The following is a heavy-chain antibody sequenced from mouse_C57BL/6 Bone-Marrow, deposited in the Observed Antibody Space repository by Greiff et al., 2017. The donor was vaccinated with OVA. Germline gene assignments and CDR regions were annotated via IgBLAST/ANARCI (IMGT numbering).Heavy chain of an antibody. D-gene: IGHD1-1*01. J-gene: IGHJ2*01. CDR3: ARKGVRYGSSFDY. V-gene: IGHV5-6*01. CDR2: ISSGGSYT. Sequence: EVMLVESGGDLVKPGGSLKLSCAASGFTFSSYGMSWVRQTPDKRLEWVATISSGGSYTYYPDSVKGRFTISRDNAKNTLYLQMSSLKSEDTAMYYCARKGVRYGSSFDYWGQGTTLTVSS. CDR1: GFTFSSYG.